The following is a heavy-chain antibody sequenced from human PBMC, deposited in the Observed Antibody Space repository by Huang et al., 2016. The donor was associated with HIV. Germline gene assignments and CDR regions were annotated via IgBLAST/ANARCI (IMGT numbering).Heavy chain of an antibody. CDR1: TFRFGAYW. CDR2: IKQDESEK. V-gene: IGHV3-7*01. J-gene: IGHJ6*02. Sequence: VESGGRLVQPGGSIRLSCVGSTFRFGAYWMSWVRQSPGKGGEWVANIKQDESEKYYVDSVKGRFNISRDNAKKVLFLEMNNVRVEDTATYYCATKTAAMDIWGQGTTVTVS. CDR3: ATKTAAMDI. D-gene: IGHD1-7*01.